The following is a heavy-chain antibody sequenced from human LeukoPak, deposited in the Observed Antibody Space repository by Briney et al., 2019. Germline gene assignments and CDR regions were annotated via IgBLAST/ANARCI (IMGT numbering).Heavy chain of an antibody. CDR3: ARNSGYDDY. Sequence: PGGSLRLSCAASGFTFSRYGMSWVRQAPGKGLEWVSAISGSGGSTYYADAVKGRFTISRDNSKNTLYLQMNSLRAEDTAVYYCARNSGYDDYWGQGTLVTVSS. V-gene: IGHV3-23*01. D-gene: IGHD5-12*01. CDR1: GFTFSRYG. CDR2: ISGSGGST. J-gene: IGHJ4*02.